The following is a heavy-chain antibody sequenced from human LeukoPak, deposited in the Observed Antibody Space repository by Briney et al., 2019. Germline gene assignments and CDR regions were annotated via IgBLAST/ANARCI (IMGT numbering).Heavy chain of an antibody. D-gene: IGHD3-22*01. CDR3: TSDYYDSSGYYNRIS. Sequence: GGSLRLSCAASGFTFSGSAIHWVRQASGKGLEWVGRIRSKANSYATAYAASVKGRFTTSRDDSKNTAYLQMNSLKTEDTAVYYCTSDYYDSSGYYNRISRGQGTLVTVSS. V-gene: IGHV3-73*01. J-gene: IGHJ4*02. CDR2: IRSKANSYAT. CDR1: GFTFSGSA.